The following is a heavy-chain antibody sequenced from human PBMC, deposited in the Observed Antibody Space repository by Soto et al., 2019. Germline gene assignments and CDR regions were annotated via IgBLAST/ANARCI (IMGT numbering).Heavy chain of an antibody. CDR3: AREYSTRGKYYYYGMDV. Sequence: QVQLVESGGGVVQPGRSLRLSCAASGFTFSSYAMHWVRQAPGKGLEWVAVISYDGSNKYYADSVKGRFTISRDNSKNTLYLQMNSLRAEDTGVYYCAREYSTRGKYYYYGMDVWGQGTTVTVSS. CDR1: GFTFSSYA. CDR2: ISYDGSNK. J-gene: IGHJ6*02. D-gene: IGHD3-10*01. V-gene: IGHV3-30-3*01.